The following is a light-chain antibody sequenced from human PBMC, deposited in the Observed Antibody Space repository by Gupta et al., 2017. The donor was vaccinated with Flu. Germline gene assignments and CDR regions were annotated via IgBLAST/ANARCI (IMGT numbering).Light chain of an antibody. CDR1: QSVSSSY. V-gene: IGKV3-20*01. Sequence: EIVFTQSPGTLSLSPGGRATLSCRASQSVSSSYLAWCQQKPGQAPRLLIYGASSRATGIPDRFSGSGSGTDFTLTISRLEPEDFAVYYCQQYGSSPLYTFGQGTKLEIK. J-gene: IGKJ2*01. CDR2: GAS. CDR3: QQYGSSPLYT.